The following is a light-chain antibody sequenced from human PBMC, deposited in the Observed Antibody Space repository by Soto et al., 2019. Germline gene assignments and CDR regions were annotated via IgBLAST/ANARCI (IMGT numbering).Light chain of an antibody. V-gene: IGLV2-14*03. Sequence: QSVLTQPASVSGSPGQSITLSCTGTSSDVGAYNYVSWYQQHPGKAPKLVVYGVSNRPSGVSNRFSGPKSGNTASLTISGVQAEDEADYYCISYTSGNFYVFGTGTKVTVL. CDR2: GVS. CDR1: SSDVGAYNY. CDR3: ISYTSGNFYV. J-gene: IGLJ1*01.